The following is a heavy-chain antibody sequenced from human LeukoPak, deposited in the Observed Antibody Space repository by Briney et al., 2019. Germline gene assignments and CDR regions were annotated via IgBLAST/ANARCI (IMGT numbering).Heavy chain of an antibody. CDR1: GFTFSNYS. CDR2: ISTTTS. J-gene: IGHJ6*04. CDR3: AELGITMIGGV. D-gene: IGHD3-10*02. V-gene: IGHV3-21*01. Sequence: PGGSLRLSCATSGFTFSNYSLNWVRQAPGKGLEWVSSISTTTSYYADSVKGRFSISRDNAKNSLYLQMNSLRAEVTAVYYCAELGITMIGGVWGKGTTVTISS.